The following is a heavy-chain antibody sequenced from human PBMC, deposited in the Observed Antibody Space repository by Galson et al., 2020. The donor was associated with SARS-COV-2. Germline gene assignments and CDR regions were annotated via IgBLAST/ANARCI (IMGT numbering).Heavy chain of an antibody. CDR1: GGSISSGNFY. CDR3: ARDMYNWHAHFDI. Sequence: SETLSLTCTVSGGSISSGNFYWSWIRQPAGSGLQWIGRIFNSGSANYNPSLKSRVTISGDTSKNQFSLKLRSVTAADTAVYYCARDMYNWHAHFDIWGQGAMVTVSS. J-gene: IGHJ3*02. V-gene: IGHV4-61*02. CDR2: IFNSGSA. D-gene: IGHD1-1*01.